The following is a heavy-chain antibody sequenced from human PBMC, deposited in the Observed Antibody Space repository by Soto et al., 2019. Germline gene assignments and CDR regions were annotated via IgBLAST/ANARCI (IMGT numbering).Heavy chain of an antibody. Sequence: QVQLVESGGGVVQPGRSLGLSCAASGFTFRSYHMHWVRQAPGKGLEWVASISYDENNKYYTDSVKGRFTISRDNSKNTLYLQMNSLRAEDTAVYYCARAMDAAMASKDNWFDPWGQGTLVTVSS. V-gene: IGHV3-30-3*01. J-gene: IGHJ5*02. CDR1: GFTFRSYH. CDR2: ISYDENNK. D-gene: IGHD5-18*01. CDR3: ARAMDAAMASKDNWFDP.